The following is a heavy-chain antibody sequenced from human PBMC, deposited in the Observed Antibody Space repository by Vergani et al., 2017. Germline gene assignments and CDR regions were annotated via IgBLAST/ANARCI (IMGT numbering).Heavy chain of an antibody. D-gene: IGHD5-18*01. CDR3: ARGGYSYGYEGHYYMDV. CDR1: GGSFSGYY. Sequence: QVQLQQWGAGLLKPSETLSLTCAVYGGSFSGYYWSWIRQPPGKGLEWIGEINHSGSTNYNPSLTSRVTISVDTSKNQFSLKLSSVTAADTAVYYCARGGYSYGYEGHYYMDVWGKGTTVTVSS. J-gene: IGHJ6*03. CDR2: INHSGST. V-gene: IGHV4-34*01.